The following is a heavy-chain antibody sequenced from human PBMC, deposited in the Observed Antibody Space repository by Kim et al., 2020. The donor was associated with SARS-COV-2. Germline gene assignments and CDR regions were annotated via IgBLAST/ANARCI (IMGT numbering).Heavy chain of an antibody. CDR3: ATLGLVTANYSDCMDV. J-gene: IGHJ6*04. Sequence: GGSLRLSCAASGFFVSNTYFTWVRQAPGKGLEWVSVIYSGASTSYGDSVRGRLTISRDNSRNTSLHQMNSMRAADTTGYYCATLGLVTANYSDCMDVCG. V-gene: IGHV3-53*01. CDR2: IYSGAST. D-gene: IGHD2-21*02. CDR1: GFFVSNTY.